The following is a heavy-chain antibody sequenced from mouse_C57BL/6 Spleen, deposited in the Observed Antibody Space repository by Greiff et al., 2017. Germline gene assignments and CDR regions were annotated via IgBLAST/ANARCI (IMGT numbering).Heavy chain of an antibody. V-gene: IGHV1-9*01. CDR1: GYTFTGYW. D-gene: IGHD2-3*01. CDR3: ARTYDGYSGFAY. Sequence: QVQLQQSGAELMKPGASVKLSCKATGYTFTGYWIEWVKQRPGHGLEWIGEILPGSGSTNYNEKFKGKATLTADTSSNTAYMQLSSLTTEDSAIYYCARTYDGYSGFAYWGQGTLVTVSA. CDR2: ILPGSGST. J-gene: IGHJ3*01.